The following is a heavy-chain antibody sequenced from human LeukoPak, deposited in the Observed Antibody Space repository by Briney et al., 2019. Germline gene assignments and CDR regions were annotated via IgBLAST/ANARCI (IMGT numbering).Heavy chain of an antibody. CDR3: AHSGPSSGYYYYFDY. V-gene: IGHV2-5*01. J-gene: IGHJ4*02. D-gene: IGHD3-22*01. Sequence: SGPTLVNPTQTLTLTCTFSGFSLCTSGVGVGWIRQPPGKALEWLALIYWNDDKRYSPSLKSRLTITKDTSKNQVVLTMTNMDPVDTATYYCAHSGPSSGYYYYFDYWGQGTLVTVSS. CDR2: IYWNDDK. CDR1: GFSLCTSGVG.